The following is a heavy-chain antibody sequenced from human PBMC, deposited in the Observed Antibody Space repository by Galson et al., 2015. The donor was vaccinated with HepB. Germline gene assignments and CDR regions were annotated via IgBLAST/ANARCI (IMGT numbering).Heavy chain of an antibody. J-gene: IGHJ5*02. CDR2: IYYSGST. Sequence: TLSLTCTVSGGSISSGGYYWSWIRQHPGKGLEWIGYIYYSGSTYYNPSLRSRVTISVDTSKNQFSLKLSSVTAADTAVYYCARVDSNYVGETWFDPWGQGTLVTVSS. V-gene: IGHV4-31*03. CDR1: GGSISSGGYY. D-gene: IGHD4-11*01. CDR3: ARVDSNYVGETWFDP.